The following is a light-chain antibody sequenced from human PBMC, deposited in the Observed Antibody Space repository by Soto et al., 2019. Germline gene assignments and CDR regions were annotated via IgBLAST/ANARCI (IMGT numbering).Light chain of an antibody. J-gene: IGLJ1*01. CDR3: CSFAGSYTSYV. CDR2: DVT. V-gene: IGLV2-11*01. Sequence: QSALTQPRSVSGSPGQSVTISCSGATNYVSWYQQHPGKAPKLMIYDVTKRPSGVPDRLSGSKSGSTASLTISGLQAEDEADYYCCSFAGSYTSYVFGTGTKVTVL. CDR1: TNY.